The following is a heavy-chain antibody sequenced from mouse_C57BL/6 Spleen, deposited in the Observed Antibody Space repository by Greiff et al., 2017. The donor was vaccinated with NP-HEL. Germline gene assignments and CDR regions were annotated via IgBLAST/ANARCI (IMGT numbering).Heavy chain of an antibody. CDR1: GFSLTSYA. Sequence: QVQLKESGPGLVAPSQSLSITCTVSGFSLTSYAISWVRQPPGKGLEWLGVIWTGGGTNYNSALKSRLSISKDNSQNQVFLKMNSLQTDDTARYYCDRNKEGYSNYPYAMDYWGQGTSVTVSS. V-gene: IGHV2-9-1*01. CDR2: IWTGGGT. CDR3: DRNKEGYSNYPYAMDY. D-gene: IGHD2-5*01. J-gene: IGHJ4*01.